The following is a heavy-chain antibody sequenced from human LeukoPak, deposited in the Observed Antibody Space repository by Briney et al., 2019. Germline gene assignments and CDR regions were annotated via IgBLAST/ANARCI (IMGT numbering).Heavy chain of an antibody. V-gene: IGHV4-30-4*08. J-gene: IGHJ6*03. CDR2: IYYSGST. D-gene: IGHD4-11*01. Sequence: SETLSLTCTVSGGSISSGDYYWSWIRQPPGKGLEWIGYIYYSGSTYYNPSLKSRVTISVDTSKNQFSLKLSSVTAADTAVYYCARDRFTVTTDYYYYYYMDVWGKGTTVTVSS. CDR1: GGSISSGDYY. CDR3: ARDRFTVTTDYYYYYYMDV.